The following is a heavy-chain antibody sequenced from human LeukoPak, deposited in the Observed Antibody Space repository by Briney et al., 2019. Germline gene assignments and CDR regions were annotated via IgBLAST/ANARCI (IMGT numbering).Heavy chain of an antibody. D-gene: IGHD2-15*01. Sequence: PSETLSLTCAVYGGSFSGYYWSWIRQPPGKGLEWFGEINHSGSTNYNPSLKSRVTISVDTSKNQFSLKLSSVSAADTAVYYCARGYCSGGSCYRVYYYGMDVWGQGTTVTVSS. CDR3: ARGYCSGGSCYRVYYYGMDV. CDR2: INHSGST. J-gene: IGHJ6*02. CDR1: GGSFSGYY. V-gene: IGHV4-34*01.